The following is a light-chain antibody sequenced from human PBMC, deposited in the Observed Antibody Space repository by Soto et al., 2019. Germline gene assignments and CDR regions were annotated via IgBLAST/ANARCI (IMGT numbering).Light chain of an antibody. J-gene: IGKJ5*01. CDR3: QKCNTAPVT. V-gene: IGKV1-39*01. CDR1: QSISSY. Sequence: DIQMTQSPSSLSASVGDRVTITCRASQSISSYLNWYQQKPGKAPKLLIYAASSLQSGVPSRFSGSGSGTDFTLTINSLQPEDVATYYCQKCNTAPVTFGQGTRLEIK. CDR2: AAS.